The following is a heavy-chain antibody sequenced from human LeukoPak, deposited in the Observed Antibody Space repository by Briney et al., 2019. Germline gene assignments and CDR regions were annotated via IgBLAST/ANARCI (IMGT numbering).Heavy chain of an antibody. CDR1: GGSISSSSYN. J-gene: IGHJ4*02. CDR2: ISYGGST. CDR3: ASGGMRGAARLSFVY. Sequence: SKTLSLTCTVSGGSISSSSYNWGWIRQPPGKGLEWIGSISYGGSTYYNPSLKSRVTISVDTSKNQFSLNLSSVTAADTAVYYCASGGMRGAARLSFVYWGQGTLVTVSS. D-gene: IGHD6-6*01. V-gene: IGHV4-39*07.